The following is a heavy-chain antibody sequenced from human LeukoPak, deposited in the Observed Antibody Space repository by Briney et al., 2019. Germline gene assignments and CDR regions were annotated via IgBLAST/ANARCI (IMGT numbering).Heavy chain of an antibody. Sequence: SETLSLTCTVSGASISSYYWSWIRQPPGKGLEWLGNIYTSGSTNYNPSLRGRVTMSVDTSRNQISLKLSSLAPTTPPWFYVARFIYSTSCFDYWGQGTLVTVSS. CDR1: GASISSYY. CDR2: IYTSGST. D-gene: IGHD6-13*01. V-gene: IGHV4-4*09. CDR3: ARFIYSTSCFDY. J-gene: IGHJ4*02.